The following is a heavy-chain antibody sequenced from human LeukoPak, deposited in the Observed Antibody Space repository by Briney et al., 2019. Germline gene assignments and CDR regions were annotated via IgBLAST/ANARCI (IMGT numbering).Heavy chain of an antibody. J-gene: IGHJ4*02. D-gene: IGHD6-13*01. CDR3: ARVRLYSSSWFDY. V-gene: IGHV3-7*01. CDR2: IKQDGSEK. CDR1: GFTFSSYA. Sequence: GGSLRLSCAASGFTFSSYAMSWVRQAPGKGLEWVANIKQDGSEKYYVDSVKGRFTISRDNAKNSLYLQMNSLRAEDTAVYYCARVRLYSSSWFDYWGQGTLVTVSS.